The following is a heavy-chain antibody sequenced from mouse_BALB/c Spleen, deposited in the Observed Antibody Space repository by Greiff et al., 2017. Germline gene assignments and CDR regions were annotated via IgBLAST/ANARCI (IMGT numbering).Heavy chain of an antibody. CDR3: TRGGGNGYFDV. V-gene: IGHV1S22*01. D-gene: IGHD2-1*01. CDR1: GYTFTSYW. Sequence: GPELMKPGASVKLSCKASGYTFTSYWMHWVKQRPGQGLEWIGNIYPGSGSTNYDEKFKSKATLTVDTSSSTAYMQLSSLTSEDSAVYYCTRGGGNGYFDVWGAGTTVTVSS. CDR2: IYPGSGST. J-gene: IGHJ1*01.